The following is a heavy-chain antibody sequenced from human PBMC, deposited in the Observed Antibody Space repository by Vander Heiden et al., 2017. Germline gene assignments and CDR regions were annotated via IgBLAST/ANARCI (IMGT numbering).Heavy chain of an antibody. Sequence: QVQLVESGGGLVKPGGSLRLSCAASGFTFSDYYMSWIRQAPGKGLEWVSYISSSSSYTNYADSVKGRFTISRDNAKNSLYLQINSLRAEDTAVYYCARDPHKCSSTSCYRSYYFDYWGQGTLVTVSS. D-gene: IGHD2-2*01. J-gene: IGHJ4*02. V-gene: IGHV3-11*06. CDR1: GFTFSDYY. CDR2: ISSSSSYT. CDR3: ARDPHKCSSTSCYRSYYFDY.